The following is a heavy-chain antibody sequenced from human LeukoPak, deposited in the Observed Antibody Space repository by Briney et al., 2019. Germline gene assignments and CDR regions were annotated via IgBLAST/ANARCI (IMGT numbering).Heavy chain of an antibody. Sequence: ASVKVSCKASGYTFTSYDINWVRQAPGQGLEWMGGIIPIFGTANYAQKFQGRVTITADESTSTAYMELSSLRSEDTAVYYCARDTGEARGYSYGSFDYWGQGTLVTVSS. CDR2: IIPIFGTA. J-gene: IGHJ4*02. D-gene: IGHD5-18*01. CDR3: ARDTGEARGYSYGSFDY. CDR1: GYTFTSYD. V-gene: IGHV1-69*13.